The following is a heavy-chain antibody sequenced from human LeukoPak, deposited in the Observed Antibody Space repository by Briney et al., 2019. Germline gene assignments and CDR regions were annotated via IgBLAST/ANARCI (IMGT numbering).Heavy chain of an antibody. Sequence: GASVKVSCKASGGTFSSYAISWVRQAPGQGLEWMGGIIPILGTANYAQKFQGRVTITADESTSTAYMELSSLRSEDTAVYYCASRAYYDILTGYYFHGMDVWGQGTTVTVSS. J-gene: IGHJ6*02. CDR1: GGTFSSYA. V-gene: IGHV1-69*01. D-gene: IGHD3-9*01. CDR3: ASRAYYDILTGYYFHGMDV. CDR2: IIPILGTA.